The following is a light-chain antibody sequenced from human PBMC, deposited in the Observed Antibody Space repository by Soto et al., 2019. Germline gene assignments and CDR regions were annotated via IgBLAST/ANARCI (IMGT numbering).Light chain of an antibody. CDR2: GIS. CDR1: QSVRNN. J-gene: IGKJ1*01. V-gene: IGKV3-15*01. CDR3: QQYNDRPGT. Sequence: IVMTQSPATLSVSPGERATLSCRASQSVRNNLAWYQQKPGQAPRLLSYGISTRATGISARFSGSGPGTKFSLTIISLQSGDFAVYYCQQYNDRPGTFGQGTKVDIK.